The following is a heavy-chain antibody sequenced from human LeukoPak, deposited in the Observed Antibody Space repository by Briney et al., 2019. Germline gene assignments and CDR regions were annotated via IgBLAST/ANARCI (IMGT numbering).Heavy chain of an antibody. CDR3: ATNSGYVGLPNVY. V-gene: IGHV1-2*02. CDR2: INPNSGGT. CDR1: GYTFTCYY. Sequence: GASVKVSCKASGYTFTCYYMHWVRQAPGQGLEWMGWINPNSGGTNYAQKFQGRVTMTRHTSISTAYMELSRLRSDDTAVYYCATNSGYVGLPNVYWGQGTLVSVS. J-gene: IGHJ4*02. D-gene: IGHD5-12*01.